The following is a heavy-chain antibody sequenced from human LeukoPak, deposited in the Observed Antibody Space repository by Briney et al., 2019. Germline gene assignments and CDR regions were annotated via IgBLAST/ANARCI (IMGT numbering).Heavy chain of an antibody. J-gene: IGHJ4*02. CDR1: GFTFSSYG. CDR2: ISGSGGST. V-gene: IGHV3-23*01. CDR3: AKDRRPYDSSGYYFV. D-gene: IGHD3-22*01. Sequence: PGGSLRLSCAASGFTFSSYGMSWVRQAPGKGLEWVSAISGSGGSTYYADSVKGRFTISRDNSKNTLYLQMNSLRAEDTAVYYCAKDRRPYDSSGYYFVWGQGTLVTVSS.